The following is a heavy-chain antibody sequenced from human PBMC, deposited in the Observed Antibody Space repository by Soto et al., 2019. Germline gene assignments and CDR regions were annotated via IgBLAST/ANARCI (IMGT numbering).Heavy chain of an antibody. CDR1: GFTFSSYG. CDR3: ARDSLRNFDY. J-gene: IGHJ4*02. V-gene: IGHV3-33*01. CDR2: IWYDGSNK. Sequence: QVQLVESGGGVVQPGRSLRLSCAASGFTFSSYGMHWVRQAPGKGLEWVAVIWYDGSNKYYADSVKGRFTISRDNSKNTLYLQMNSLRAEDTAVYYCARDSLRNFDYWGKGTLVTVSS. D-gene: IGHD3-16*01.